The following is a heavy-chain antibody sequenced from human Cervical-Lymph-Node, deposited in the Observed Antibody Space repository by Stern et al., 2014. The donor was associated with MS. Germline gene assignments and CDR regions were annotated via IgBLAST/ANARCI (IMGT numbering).Heavy chain of an antibody. D-gene: IGHD5-12*01. V-gene: IGHV4-31*03. CDR3: ARGATINDFDF. CDR1: GASVSSSGYY. J-gene: IGHJ4*02. CDR2: IYYTGST. Sequence: QVQLQESGPGLVKPSQTVSLTCTVSGASVSSSGYYWSWIRQHPGKSLAWIGYIYYTGSTYYNPSLKSRVTISLDTSKNRFSLRLSSVTAADTAVYFCARGATINDFDFWGQGTLVTVSS.